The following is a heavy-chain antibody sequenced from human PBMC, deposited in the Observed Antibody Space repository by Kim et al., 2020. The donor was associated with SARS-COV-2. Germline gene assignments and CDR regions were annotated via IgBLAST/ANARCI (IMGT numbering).Heavy chain of an antibody. J-gene: IGHJ4*02. Sequence: GSNKYYAASVKGRFTISRDNSKTMLFLQMNSLRAEDTAVYYCANFESWGQGTLVTVSS. V-gene: IGHV3-33*06. CDR3: ANFES. CDR2: GSNK.